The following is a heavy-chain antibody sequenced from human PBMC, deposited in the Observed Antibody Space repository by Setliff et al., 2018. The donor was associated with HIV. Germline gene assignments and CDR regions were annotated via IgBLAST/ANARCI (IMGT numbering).Heavy chain of an antibody. CDR3: TRGGISDY. D-gene: IGHD3-3*02. CDR1: GYTSTSYP. J-gene: IGHJ4*02. CDR2: INAGNGHT. V-gene: IGHV1-3*01. Sequence: ASVKVSCKASGYTSTSYPLHWVRQAPGQRLEWMGWINAGNGHTKYSQKFQGRVTITRDTSASTAYMELSSLRSEDTAVYYCTRGGISDYWGQGTLVTVSS.